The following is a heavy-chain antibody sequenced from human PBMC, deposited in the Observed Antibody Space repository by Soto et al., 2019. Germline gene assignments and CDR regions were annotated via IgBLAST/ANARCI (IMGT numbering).Heavy chain of an antibody. J-gene: IGHJ4*02. V-gene: IGHV1-3*01. CDR3: ARSLGYSGYPFDY. CDR1: GYTFTSYA. D-gene: IGHD5-12*01. CDR2: INAGNGNT. Sequence: ASVKVSCKASGYTFTSYAMHWVRQAPGQRLEWMGWINAGNGNTKYSQKFQGRVTITRDTSASTAYMELSSLGSEDTAVYYCARSLGYSGYPFDYWGQGTLVTVSS.